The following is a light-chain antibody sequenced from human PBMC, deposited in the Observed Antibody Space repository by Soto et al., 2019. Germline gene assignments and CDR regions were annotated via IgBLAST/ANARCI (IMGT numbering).Light chain of an antibody. V-gene: IGKV1-39*01. CDR3: QQSHSLPLT. Sequence: DIQMTQSPSSLSASRGDRVTITCRASQNIVTYLSWYQQKAGKAPELLIYAASSLQSGVPSRFSGSRSGTDFTLTISSLQPEDFATYYCQQSHSLPLTFGGGTKVEIK. CDR1: QNIVTY. J-gene: IGKJ4*01. CDR2: AAS.